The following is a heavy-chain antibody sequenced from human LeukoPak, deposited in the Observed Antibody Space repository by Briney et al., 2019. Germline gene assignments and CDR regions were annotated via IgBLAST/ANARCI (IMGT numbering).Heavy chain of an antibody. CDR1: GVSFSDYS. V-gene: IGHV4-34*01. Sequence: SEPLSLTCAVSGVSFSDYSWSWIRQPPGKGLEWIGEINHRGSTNYNPSLKSRVTISVDTSNNHLSLRLSSVTAADTAVYYCARLRWGAFDIWGQGTMVTVSS. CDR2: INHRGST. J-gene: IGHJ3*02. CDR3: ARLRWGAFDI. D-gene: IGHD4-23*01.